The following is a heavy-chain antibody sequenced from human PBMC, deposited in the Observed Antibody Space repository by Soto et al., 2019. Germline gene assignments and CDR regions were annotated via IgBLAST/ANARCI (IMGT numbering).Heavy chain of an antibody. CDR2: IYPADSDI. J-gene: IGHJ4*02. Sequence: PGESLKISCTGFEHRFSDYWIGWVRQMPGKGLEWMGIIYPADSDIRYSPSFQGQVTMSVDKSIRTAYLQWSSLRASDTAMYYCARQKDSCNAGRCYADYWGQGTQVTVSS. CDR1: EHRFSDYW. D-gene: IGHD2-15*01. CDR3: ARQKDSCNAGRCYADY. V-gene: IGHV5-51*01.